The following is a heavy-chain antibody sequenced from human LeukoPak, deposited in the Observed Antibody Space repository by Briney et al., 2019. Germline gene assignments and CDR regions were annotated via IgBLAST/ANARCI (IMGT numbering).Heavy chain of an antibody. D-gene: IGHD5-18*01. J-gene: IGHJ4*02. CDR2: ILNDGGST. CDR3: VRHNYGYDY. Sequence: GGSLRLSCAASGLTFNTYWMHWVRQAPGGGPVWVAHILNDGGSTSYADSVKGRFIISRDNAKNTLSLQMNSLRAEDTAVYYCVRHNYGYDYWGQGTPVTVSS. CDR1: GLTFNTYW. V-gene: IGHV3-74*01.